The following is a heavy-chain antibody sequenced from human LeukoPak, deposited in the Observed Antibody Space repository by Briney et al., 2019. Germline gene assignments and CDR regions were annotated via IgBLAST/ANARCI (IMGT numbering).Heavy chain of an antibody. J-gene: IGHJ4*02. Sequence: SETLSLTCTVSGGSISSYYWSWIRQPPGKGLEWIGYIYYSGSTNYNPSLKSRVTISVDTSKNQFSLKLSSVTAADTAVYYCATFGGDWRGFDYWGQGTLVTVSS. CDR3: ATFGGDWRGFDY. D-gene: IGHD2-21*02. CDR2: IYYSGST. V-gene: IGHV4-59*01. CDR1: GGSISSYY.